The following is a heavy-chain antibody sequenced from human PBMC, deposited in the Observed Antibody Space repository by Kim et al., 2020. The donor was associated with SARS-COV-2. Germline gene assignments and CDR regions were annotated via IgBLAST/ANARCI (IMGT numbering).Heavy chain of an antibody. CDR3: ARESGDYTWGPLYYYYGM. V-gene: IGHV4-4*07. CDR2: IYTSGST. Sequence: SETLSLTCTVSGGSISSYYWSWIWQPAGKGLERIGRIYTSGSTNYNPSLTSRVTISVDTSKNQFSLKLSPATAAATAVSYCARESGDYTWGPLYYYYGM. J-gene: IGHJ6*01. CDR1: GGSISSYY. D-gene: IGHD3-3*01.